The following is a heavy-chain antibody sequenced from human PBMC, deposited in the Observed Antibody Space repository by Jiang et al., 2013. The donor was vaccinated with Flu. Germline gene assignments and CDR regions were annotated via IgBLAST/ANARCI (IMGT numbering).Heavy chain of an antibody. CDR1: GYTFTGYY. CDR3: AREAIYCGGDCYSLRSFDY. J-gene: IGHJ4*02. V-gene: IGHV1-2*06. CDR2: INPNSGGT. D-gene: IGHD2-21*01. Sequence: VESGAEVKKPGASVKVSCKASGYTFTGYYMHWVRQAPGQGLEWMGRINPNSGGTNYAQKFQGRVTMTRDTSISTAYMELSRLRSDDTAVYYCAREAIYCGGDCYSLRSFDYWGQGTLVTVSS.